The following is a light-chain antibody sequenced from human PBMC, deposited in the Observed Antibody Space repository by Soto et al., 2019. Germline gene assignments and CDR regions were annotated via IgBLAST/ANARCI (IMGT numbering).Light chain of an antibody. J-gene: IGKJ1*01. Sequence: DIQLTQSPSSLSASVGDRVTLTCRASRSIRDYLNWYQQNAGKAPKPLIYAAYNLQSGVPSRFSGSGSGTDFTLTISSLQPEDFATYYCQQSDSMPWTFGQGPRWIS. CDR3: QQSDSMPWT. CDR1: RSIRDY. V-gene: IGKV1-39*01. CDR2: AAY.